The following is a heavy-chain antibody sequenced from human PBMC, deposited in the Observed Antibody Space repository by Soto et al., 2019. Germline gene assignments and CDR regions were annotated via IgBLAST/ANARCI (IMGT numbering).Heavy chain of an antibody. D-gene: IGHD5-18*01. J-gene: IGHJ4*02. CDR2: IYSGGST. Sequence: GGSLRLSCAASGFTVSSNYMSWVRQAPGKGLEWVSVIYSGGSTYYADSVKGRFTISRDNSKNTLYLQMNSLRAEDTAVYYCARDQYSYGFFDYWGQGTLVTVSS. CDR1: GFTVSSNY. V-gene: IGHV3-66*01. CDR3: ARDQYSYGFFDY.